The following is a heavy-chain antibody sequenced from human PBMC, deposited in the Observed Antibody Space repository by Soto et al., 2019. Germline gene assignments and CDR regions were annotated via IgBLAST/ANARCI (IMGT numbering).Heavy chain of an antibody. D-gene: IGHD3-16*01. J-gene: IGHJ6*02. V-gene: IGHV2-5*01. Sequence: QITLKESGPTLVKPTQTLTLTCTFSGFSLTTGGVGVGWFRQPPGKALEWLADLYWNTEKNHSPSLRGRLIIAKDTSRDQVFLTVTNVDPTDTATYYCEHRLTGPGMAVWGQGTTVTVSS. CDR2: LYWNTEK. CDR1: GFSLTTGGVG. CDR3: EHRLTGPGMAV.